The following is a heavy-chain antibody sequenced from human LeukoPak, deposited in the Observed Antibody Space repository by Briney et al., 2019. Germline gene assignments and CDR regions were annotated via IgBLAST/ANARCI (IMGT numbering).Heavy chain of an antibody. CDR3: VRRIGRDS. V-gene: IGHV3-48*01. CDR1: GLTFTNFT. Sequence: GGSLRLSCTASGLTFTNFTMNWIRQAPGRGPEWISAIRSDTASTFYADSVKGRFTISRDNAKNSLYLLMNSLRVEVTAVYYCVRRIGRDSWGQGTQVTVSS. CDR2: IRSDTAST. D-gene: IGHD2/OR15-2a*01. J-gene: IGHJ4*02.